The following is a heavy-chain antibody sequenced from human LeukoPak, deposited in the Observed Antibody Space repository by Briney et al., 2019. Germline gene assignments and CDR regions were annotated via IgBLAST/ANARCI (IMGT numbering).Heavy chain of an antibody. CDR2: ISSSSSYI. V-gene: IGHV3-21*01. Sequence: PGGSLRLSCAASGFTFSSYSMNWVRQAPGKGLEWVSSISSSSSYIYYADSVKGRFTISRDNAKNSLYLQMNSLRAEDTAVYYCARDRLTVSNDYGDYYYFDYWGQGTLVTVSS. CDR3: ARDRLTVSNDYGDYYYFDY. J-gene: IGHJ4*02. D-gene: IGHD4-17*01. CDR1: GFTFSSYS.